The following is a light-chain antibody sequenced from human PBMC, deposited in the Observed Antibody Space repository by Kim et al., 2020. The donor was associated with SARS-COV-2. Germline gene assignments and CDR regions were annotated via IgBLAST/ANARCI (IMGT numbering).Light chain of an antibody. V-gene: IGLV1-47*01. Sequence: ELTQPPSASGTPGQRVTISCSGSSSNIGSNYVYWYQQLPGTAPKLLIYRNNQRPSGVPDRFSGSKSGTSASLAISGLRSEEEADYYCAAWDDSLSVWVFGGGNQVT. CDR1: SSNIGSNY. J-gene: IGLJ3*02. CDR3: AAWDDSLSVWV. CDR2: RNN.